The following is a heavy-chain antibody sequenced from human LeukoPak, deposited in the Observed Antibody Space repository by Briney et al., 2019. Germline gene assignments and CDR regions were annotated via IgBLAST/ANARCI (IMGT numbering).Heavy chain of an antibody. D-gene: IGHD3-9*01. Sequence: SETRSLTCAVYGGSFSGYYWSWIRQPPGKGLEWIGEINHSGSTNYNPSLKSRVTTSVDTSKNQFSLKLSSVTAADTAVYYCARLTYYDILTGYYTRDYWGQGTLVSVSS. J-gene: IGHJ4*02. V-gene: IGHV4-34*01. CDR2: INHSGST. CDR3: ARLTYYDILTGYYTRDY. CDR1: GGSFSGYY.